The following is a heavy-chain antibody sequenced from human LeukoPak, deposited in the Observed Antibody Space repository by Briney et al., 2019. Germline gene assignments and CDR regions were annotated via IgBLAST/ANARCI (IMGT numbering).Heavy chain of an antibody. CDR3: ARDGVYYYYGMDV. Sequence: SETLSLTCAVYGGSFSGYYWSWIRQPPGKGLEWIGEINHSGSTNYNPSLKSRVTISVDTSKNQFSLKLSSVTAADTAVYYCARDGVYYYYGMDVWGQGTTVTVSS. J-gene: IGHJ6*02. CDR2: INHSGST. CDR1: GGSFSGYY. V-gene: IGHV4-34*01. D-gene: IGHD3-16*01.